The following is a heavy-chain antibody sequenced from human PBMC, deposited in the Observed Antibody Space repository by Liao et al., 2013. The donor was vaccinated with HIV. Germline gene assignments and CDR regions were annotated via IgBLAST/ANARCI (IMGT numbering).Heavy chain of an antibody. CDR2: IYTTGST. J-gene: IGHJ6*03. Sequence: QVQLQESGPGLVKPSQTLSLTCTVSGDSISSGTYYWSWIRQPAGKGLEWIGRIYTTGSTNYNPSLKSRVTMSVDTSKNQFSLKLSSVTAADTAVYYCARRGGSIVSRHYYYYMDVWGKGTTVTVSS. D-gene: IGHD3-16*01. CDR1: GDSISSGTYY. V-gene: IGHV4-61*02. CDR3: ARRGGSIVSRHYYYYMDV.